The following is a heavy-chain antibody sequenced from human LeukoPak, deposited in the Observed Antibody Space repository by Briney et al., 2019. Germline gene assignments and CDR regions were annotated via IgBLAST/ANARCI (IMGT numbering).Heavy chain of an antibody. V-gene: IGHV4-34*01. CDR1: GGSFSDYY. CDR3: ARGATHYYDSSGYYRI. Sequence: SETLSLTCAVYGGSFSDYYWSWIRQPPGKGLEWIGEINHSGSTNYNPSLKSRVTISVDTSKNQFSLKLSSVTAADTAVYYCARGATHYYDSSGYYRIWGQGTLVTVSS. CDR2: INHSGST. D-gene: IGHD3-22*01. J-gene: IGHJ4*02.